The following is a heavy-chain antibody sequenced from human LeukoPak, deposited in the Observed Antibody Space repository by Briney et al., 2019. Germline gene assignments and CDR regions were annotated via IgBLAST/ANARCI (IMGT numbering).Heavy chain of an antibody. CDR1: GFTFSSYA. CDR2: ISYDGSNK. J-gene: IGHJ4*02. D-gene: IGHD4-17*01. Sequence: GGSLRLSCAATGFTFSSYAMHWVRQAPGKGLEWVAVISYDGSNKYYADSVKGRFTISRGNSKNTLYLQMNSLRAEDTAVNYCARGGNYGDDYWGQGTLVTVSS. CDR3: ARGGNYGDDY. V-gene: IGHV3-30-3*01.